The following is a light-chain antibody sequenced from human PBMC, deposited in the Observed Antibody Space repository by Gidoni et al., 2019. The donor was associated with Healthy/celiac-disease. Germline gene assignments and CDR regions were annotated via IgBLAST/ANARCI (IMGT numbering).Light chain of an antibody. CDR3: QQRSNWYT. CDR2: DAS. J-gene: IGKJ2*01. Sequence: ESVVTQSPATLSLSPGARATLSCRASQSVSSYLAWYQQKPGQAPRLLIYDASNRAPGIPARFSGSGSGPDFTLTISSLEPEDFAVYYCQQRSNWYTFGQGTKLEIK. CDR1: QSVSSY. V-gene: IGKV3-11*01.